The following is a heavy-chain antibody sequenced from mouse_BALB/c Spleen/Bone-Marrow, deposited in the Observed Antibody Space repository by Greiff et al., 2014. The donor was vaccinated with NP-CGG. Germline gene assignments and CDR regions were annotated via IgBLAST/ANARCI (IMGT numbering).Heavy chain of an antibody. J-gene: IGHJ4*01. CDR2: IYPGEGDT. V-gene: IGHV1-82*01. CDR3: AKSGPYDYAMDY. CDR1: GYAFSSSW. Sequence: VQLQQSGPELVKPGASVKISCKASGYAFSSSWMNWVKQRPGQGLEWIGRIYPGEGDTNYDGKFKGKATLTADKSSSTAYMQLSSLTSVDSAVYFCAKSGPYDYAMDYWGQGTSVTVSS. D-gene: IGHD1-3*01.